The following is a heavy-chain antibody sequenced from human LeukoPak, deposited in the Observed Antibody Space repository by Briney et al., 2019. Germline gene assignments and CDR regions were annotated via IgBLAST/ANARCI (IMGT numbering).Heavy chain of an antibody. Sequence: SETLSLTCSVYGGSFSGYYWSRIRPPPGKGLEWIGEINHSGSTNYNPSLKSRVTISVDTSKNQFSLKLSSVTAADTAVYYCARSPIAAAGTNDYWGQGTMVTVSS. CDR1: GGSFSGYY. CDR3: ARSPIAAAGTNDY. V-gene: IGHV4-34*01. D-gene: IGHD6-13*01. CDR2: INHSGST. J-gene: IGHJ4*02.